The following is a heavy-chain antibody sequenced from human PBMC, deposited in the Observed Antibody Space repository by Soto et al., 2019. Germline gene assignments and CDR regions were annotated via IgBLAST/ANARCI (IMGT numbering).Heavy chain of an antibody. J-gene: IGHJ5*02. CDR2: IYYSGST. CDR3: ARHDVICSGGSCYSEWFDP. CDR1: GGSISSSSYY. Sequence: SETLSLTCTVSGGSISSSSYYWGWIRQPPGKGLEWIGSIYYSGSTYYNPSLKSRVTISVDTSKNQFSLKLSSVTAADTAVYYCARHDVICSGGSCYSEWFDPWGQGTLVTVSS. D-gene: IGHD2-15*01. V-gene: IGHV4-39*01.